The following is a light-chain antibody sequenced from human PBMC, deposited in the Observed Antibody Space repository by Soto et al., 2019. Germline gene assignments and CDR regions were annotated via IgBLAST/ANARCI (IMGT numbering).Light chain of an antibody. V-gene: IGKV3-15*01. CDR1: QSVSSN. Sequence: EIVMTQSPATLSVSPGERATLSCRASQSVSSNLAWYQQKPGQAPRLLIYGASTRATGIPARFSGSGSGTDFTLAISSLQSADFAVYYCQQYSNWPPWTFGRGTKVEIK. J-gene: IGKJ1*01. CDR3: QQYSNWPPWT. CDR2: GAS.